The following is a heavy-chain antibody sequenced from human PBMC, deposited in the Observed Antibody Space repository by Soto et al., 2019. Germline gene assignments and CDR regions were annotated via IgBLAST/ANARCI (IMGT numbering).Heavy chain of an antibody. V-gene: IGHV4-4*02. CDR3: ASRIEARPF. D-gene: IGHD6-6*01. CDR2: IYPTGNT. J-gene: IGHJ4*02. Sequence: SETLSLTCAVPGGSITTPNWWSWVRQPPGKGLEWIGEIYPTGNTNYNSSLKSRVTISVDTSKNQFSLELTSVTAADTAVYYCASRIEARPFWGQGTLVTVSS. CDR1: GGSITTPNW.